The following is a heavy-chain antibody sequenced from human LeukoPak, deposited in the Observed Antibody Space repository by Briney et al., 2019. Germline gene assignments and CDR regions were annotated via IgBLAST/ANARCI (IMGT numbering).Heavy chain of an antibody. D-gene: IGHD3-22*01. V-gene: IGHV3-33*01. Sequence: PGGSLRLSCAASGFTFSSYGMHWVRQAPGKGLEWVAVIWYDGSNKYYADSVKGRFTISRDNSKNTLYLQMNSLRAEDTAVYYCARDGKYYYDSSGYSLDAFDIWGQGTMVTVSS. CDR1: GFTFSSYG. CDR2: IWYDGSNK. J-gene: IGHJ3*02. CDR3: ARDGKYYYDSSGYSLDAFDI.